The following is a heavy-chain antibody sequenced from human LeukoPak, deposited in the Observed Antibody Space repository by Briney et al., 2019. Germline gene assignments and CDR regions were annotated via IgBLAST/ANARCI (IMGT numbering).Heavy chain of an antibody. V-gene: IGHV3-7*01. CDR2: IKQDGSEK. J-gene: IGHJ4*02. Sequence: GGSLRLSCAASGFTFSRYWITWVRQAPGKGLEWVANIKQDGSEKDYVDSVKGRFTISRDNAKNSLYLQMNSLRAEDTAVYYCARAGGSSWADYWGQGTLVTVSS. CDR1: GFTFSRYW. CDR3: ARAGGSSWADY. D-gene: IGHD6-13*01.